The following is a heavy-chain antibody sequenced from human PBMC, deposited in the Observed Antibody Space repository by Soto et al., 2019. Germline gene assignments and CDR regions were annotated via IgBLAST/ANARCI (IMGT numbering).Heavy chain of an antibody. CDR3: TPIGYCSGGSCYNGY. Sequence: EVQLVESGGGLIQPGGSLRLSCAASGFTVSSNYMSWVRQAPGKGLEWVGRIRSKANSYATAYAASVKGRFTISRDDSKNTAYLQMNSLKTEDTAVYYCTPIGYCSGGSCYNGYWGQGTLVTVSS. D-gene: IGHD2-15*01. V-gene: IGHV3-73*01. J-gene: IGHJ4*02. CDR1: GFTVSSNY. CDR2: IRSKANSYAT.